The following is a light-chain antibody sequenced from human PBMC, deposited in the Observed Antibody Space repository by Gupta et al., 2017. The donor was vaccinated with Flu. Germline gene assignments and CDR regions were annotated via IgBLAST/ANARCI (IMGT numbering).Light chain of an antibody. CDR1: SSDAGADNY. Sequence: TRTSSDAGADNYVYWYHQHPDTAPRLLIYEDNNRPSGVSTSFSGSKSGTTASVTITGLQMDEEADYYWCSYATTGNHWVFGGGTKLTVL. J-gene: IGLJ3*02. CDR2: EDN. V-gene: IGLV2-14*01. CDR3: CSYATTGNHWV.